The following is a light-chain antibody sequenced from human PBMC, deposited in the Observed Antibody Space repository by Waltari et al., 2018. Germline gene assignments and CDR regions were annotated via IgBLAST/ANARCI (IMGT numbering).Light chain of an antibody. Sequence: EIVLTQSPDTLSLSPGETATLSCRASQSVSRYLAWYQQKPGQAPRLLIYDASSRATGIPDRFSGSGSGTDFSLTISRLEPDDFAVYYCQKYVNLPATFGQGTKVEIK. CDR3: QKYVNLPAT. CDR1: QSVSRY. J-gene: IGKJ1*01. CDR2: DAS. V-gene: IGKV3-20*01.